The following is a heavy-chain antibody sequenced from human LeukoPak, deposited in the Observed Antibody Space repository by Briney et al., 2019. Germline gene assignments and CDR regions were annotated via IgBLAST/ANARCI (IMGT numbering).Heavy chain of an antibody. J-gene: IGHJ5*02. CDR1: GYTFTGCF. D-gene: IGHD5-18*01. CDR2: IDPNSDNI. Sequence: GASVKVSCKASGYTFTGCFIHYVRQAPGQGLEWMGWIDPNSDNIRYSEAVKDRVTMTRDTSTNTDYMELKMQRSDDTAAYYCARSAYNYGYVYFDLWGQGTGVIVSS. V-gene: IGHV1-2*02. CDR3: ARSAYNYGYVYFDL.